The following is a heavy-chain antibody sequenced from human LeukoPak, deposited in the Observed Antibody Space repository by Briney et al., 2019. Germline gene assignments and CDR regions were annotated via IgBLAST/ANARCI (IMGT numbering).Heavy chain of an antibody. CDR1: GGSISSYY. D-gene: IGHD3-3*01. CDR2: IYYSGST. CDR3: ARGRFLDAFDI. J-gene: IGHJ3*02. Sequence: SETLSLTCTASGGSISSYYWSWIRQPPGKGLEWIGYIYYSGSTKYKPSLKSRVTISVDTSKNQFSLKLSSVTAADTAVYYCARGRFLDAFDIWGQGTMVTVSS. V-gene: IGHV4-59*01.